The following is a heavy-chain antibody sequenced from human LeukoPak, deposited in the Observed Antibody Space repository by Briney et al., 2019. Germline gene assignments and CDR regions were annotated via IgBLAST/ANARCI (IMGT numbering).Heavy chain of an antibody. CDR2: TYYRSKWNH. J-gene: IGHJ4*02. CDR3: ARNLRPDFDY. V-gene: IGHV6-1*01. CDR1: GDSVYSGSSA. Sequence: SQTLSLTCAISGDSVYSGSSAWSWIRQSPSRGLEWLGRTYYRSKWNHDYAESVKSRITINPDTSKNEFPLQLNSVAPEDTAVYHCARNLRPDFDYWGQGTLVTVSS.